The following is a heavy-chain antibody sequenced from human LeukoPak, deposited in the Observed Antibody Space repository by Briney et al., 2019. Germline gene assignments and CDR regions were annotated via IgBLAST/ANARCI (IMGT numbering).Heavy chain of an antibody. CDR1: GGSISSYY. J-gene: IGHJ4*02. CDR3: ASFQQQLMYFDY. CDR2: IYYSGST. Sequence: ASETLSLTCTVSGGSISSYYWSWIRQPPGKGLEWIGYIYYSGSTYYNPSLKSRVTISVDTSKNQFSLKLSSVTAADTAVYYCASFQQQLMYFDYWGQGTLVTVSS. V-gene: IGHV4-59*06. D-gene: IGHD6-13*01.